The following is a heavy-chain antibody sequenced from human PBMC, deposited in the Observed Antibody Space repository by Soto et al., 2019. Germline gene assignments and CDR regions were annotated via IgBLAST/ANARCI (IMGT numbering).Heavy chain of an antibody. V-gene: IGHV1-69*01. J-gene: IGHJ4*02. CDR2: IIPIFGTA. Sequence: QVQLVQSGAEVKKPGSSVKVSCKASGGTFSSYAISWVRQAPGQGLEWMGGIIPIFGTANYAQKCQGRVTITAAESTHTAYMATGSGCFEVTDVYYCARGGNGECAWVGCWGQGTLVTVSS. CDR1: GGTFSSYA. D-gene: IGHD4-17*01. CDR3: ARGGNGECAWVGC.